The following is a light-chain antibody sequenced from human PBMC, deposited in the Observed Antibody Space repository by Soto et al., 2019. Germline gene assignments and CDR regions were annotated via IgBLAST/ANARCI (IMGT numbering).Light chain of an antibody. J-gene: IGKJ5*01. V-gene: IGKV3-20*01. CDR1: QIIKTFY. CDR3: KFYGSSLIT. Sequence: IVFTPSPGTLFLSPGETATLSCRASQIIKTFYFGWYQQKPGQSPRLLIYGVYSRATGTPDRFSGSGSGTDFTLTIRRLETEDSAVYYCKFYGSSLITVGQGTRREIK. CDR2: GVY.